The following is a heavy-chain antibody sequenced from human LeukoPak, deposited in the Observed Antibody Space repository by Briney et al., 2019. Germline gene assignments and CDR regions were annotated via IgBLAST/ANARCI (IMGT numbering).Heavy chain of an antibody. J-gene: IGHJ3*02. CDR1: GYTFTSYD. CDR2: MNPNSGNT. CDR3: ARMASFRAFDI. D-gene: IGHD5-24*01. V-gene: IGHV1-8*03. Sequence: ASVKVSCKASGYTFTSYDINWVRQATGQGLEWMGWMNPNSGNTGYAQKFQGRVTITRNTSISTAYMELSSLRSEDTAVYYCARMASFRAFDIWGQGTMVTVSS.